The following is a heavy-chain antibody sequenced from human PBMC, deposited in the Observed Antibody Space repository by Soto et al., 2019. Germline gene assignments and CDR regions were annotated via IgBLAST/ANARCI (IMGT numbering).Heavy chain of an antibody. Sequence: GRLRQPPGKGLEWIGSIYYSGSTYYNPSLKSRVTISVDTSKNQFSLKLTSVTAADTAVYFCGRGKLRGLFAYCSQGTLVLVSS. J-gene: IGHJ4*02. CDR2: IYYSGST. V-gene: IGHV4-39*01. D-gene: IGHD2-15*01. CDR3: GRGKLRGLFAY.